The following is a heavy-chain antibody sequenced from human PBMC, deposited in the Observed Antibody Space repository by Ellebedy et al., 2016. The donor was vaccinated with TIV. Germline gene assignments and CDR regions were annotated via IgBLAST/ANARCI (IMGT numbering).Heavy chain of an antibody. Sequence: SETLSLXXPVSGGSISSYSWSWIRQPPGKGLDWIGYIYYSGSTNYNPSLKSRVTISVDTSKNQFSLKLSSVTAADTAVYYCARAVADYYYGMDVWGQGTTVTVSS. CDR3: ARAVADYYYGMDV. J-gene: IGHJ6*02. D-gene: IGHD6-19*01. CDR2: IYYSGST. CDR1: GGSISSYS. V-gene: IGHV4-59*01.